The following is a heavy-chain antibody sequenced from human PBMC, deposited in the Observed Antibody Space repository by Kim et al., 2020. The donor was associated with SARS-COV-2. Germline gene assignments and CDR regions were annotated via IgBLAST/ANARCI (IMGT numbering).Heavy chain of an antibody. J-gene: IGHJ5*02. V-gene: IGHV4-39*01. CDR3: ARQVVSASNWFDP. Sequence: YNPSLQSRVTISVDTSKNQFSLKLSSVTAADTAVYYCARQVVSASNWFDPWGQGTLVTVSS. D-gene: IGHD2-15*01.